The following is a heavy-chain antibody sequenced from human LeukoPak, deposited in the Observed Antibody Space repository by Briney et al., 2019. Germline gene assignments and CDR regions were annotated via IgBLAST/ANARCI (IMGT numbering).Heavy chain of an antibody. CDR1: GGSISSSSYY. CDR2: IYYSGST. D-gene: IGHD2-15*01. J-gene: IGHJ3*02. Sequence: SETLSLTCTVSGGSISSSSYYWGWIRQPRGKGLEWIGSIYYSGSTYYNPSLKSRVTISVDTSKNQFSLKLSSVTAADTAVYYCARTHNSSYAFDIWGQGTMVTVSS. V-gene: IGHV4-39*01. CDR3: ARTHNSSYAFDI.